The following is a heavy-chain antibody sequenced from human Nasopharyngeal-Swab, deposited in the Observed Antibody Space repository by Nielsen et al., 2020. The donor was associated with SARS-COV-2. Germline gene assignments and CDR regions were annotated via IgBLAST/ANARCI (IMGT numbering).Heavy chain of an antibody. D-gene: IGHD3-3*01. CDR2: INHSGST. CDR1: GGSISSGDYY. J-gene: IGHJ4*02. Sequence: SETLSLTCTVSGGSISSGDYYWSWIRQPPGKGLEWIGEINHSGSTNYNPSLKSRVTISVDTSKNQFSLKLSSVTAADTAAYYCARGRYDFWSGSFDYWGQGTLVTVSS. CDR3: ARGRYDFWSGSFDY. V-gene: IGHV4-39*07.